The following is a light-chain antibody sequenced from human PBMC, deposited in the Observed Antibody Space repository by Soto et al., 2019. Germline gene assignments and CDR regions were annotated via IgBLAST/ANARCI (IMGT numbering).Light chain of an antibody. Sequence: DIQMTQSPSTLSASVGDRVTITCRASQSISSWLAWYQQKPGKAPKLLIYDASSLESGVPLRFSGSGSVTEFTLTIRSLQPDDFATYYCHQYNSYALTFGGGTKVEIK. CDR3: HQYNSYALT. V-gene: IGKV1-5*01. CDR2: DAS. CDR1: QSISSW. J-gene: IGKJ4*01.